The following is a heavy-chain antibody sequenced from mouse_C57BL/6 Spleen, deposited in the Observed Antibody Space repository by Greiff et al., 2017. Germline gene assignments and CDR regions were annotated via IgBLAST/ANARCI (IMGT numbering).Heavy chain of an antibody. J-gene: IGHJ4*01. V-gene: IGHV1-64*01. Sequence: QVQLQQPGAELVKPGASVKLSCKASGYTFTSYWMHWVKQRPGQGLEWIGMIHPNSGSTNYNAKFKGKATLTVDKSSSTAYMQRSSLTSEDSAVYYCARLHYYGEDYWGQGTSVTVSS. D-gene: IGHD1-2*01. CDR2: IHPNSGST. CDR3: ARLHYYGEDY. CDR1: GYTFTSYW.